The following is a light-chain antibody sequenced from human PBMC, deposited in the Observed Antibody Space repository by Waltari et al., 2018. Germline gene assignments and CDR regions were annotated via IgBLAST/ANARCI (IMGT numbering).Light chain of an antibody. V-gene: IGLV2-14*01. Sequence: QSALTQPASVSGSPGQSITISCTGSSSDVGRYNYVSWYQQFPDRAPKLMIYDVTNRPSGVSNLFSGYKSANTASLTVSGLQPEDEADYYCASYIPGSTLVFGGGTKLTVL. CDR2: DVT. CDR1: SSDVGRYNY. J-gene: IGLJ3*02. CDR3: ASYIPGSTLV.